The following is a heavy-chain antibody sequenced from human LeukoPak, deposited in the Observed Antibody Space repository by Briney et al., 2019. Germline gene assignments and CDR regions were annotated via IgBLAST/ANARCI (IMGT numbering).Heavy chain of an antibody. CDR1: GDSISSGDYY. CDR2: ISSSGST. CDR3: ARSVTSWNAFDY. V-gene: IGHV4-61*02. Sequence: SETLSLTCTVSGDSISSGDYYWSWIRQPAGKGLEWIGRISSSGSTNYNPSLKSRVTISVDTSKNQFSLKLSSVTAADTAVYFCARSVTSWNAFDYWGQGTLVTVSS. D-gene: IGHD4-23*01. J-gene: IGHJ4*02.